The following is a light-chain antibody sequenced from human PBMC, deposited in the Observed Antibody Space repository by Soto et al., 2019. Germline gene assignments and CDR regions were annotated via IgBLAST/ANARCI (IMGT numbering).Light chain of an antibody. CDR3: QQYKNWPPET. J-gene: IGKJ3*01. CDR1: QSVSNN. CDR2: GAS. V-gene: IGKV3-15*01. Sequence: EIVMTQSPATLSVSPGERATLSCRASQSVSNNLAWYQQKPGQAPRLLIYGASTRATGIPARFSGSGSGTEFTLTISSLQSEDFAVYYCQQYKNWPPETFCPGTKVDIK.